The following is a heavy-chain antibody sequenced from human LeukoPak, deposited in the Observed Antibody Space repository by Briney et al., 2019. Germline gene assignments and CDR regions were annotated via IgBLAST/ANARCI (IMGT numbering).Heavy chain of an antibody. CDR3: AKAGMYSSSSGYYYYGMDV. J-gene: IGHJ6*02. CDR2: IWYDGGNK. CDR1: GFTFSSYG. Sequence: PGGSLRLSCAASGFTFSSYGMHWVRQAPGKGLEWVAVIWYDGGNKYYADSVKGRFTISRDNSKNTLYLQMNSLRAEDTAVYYCAKAGMYSSSSGYYYYGMDVWGQGTTVTVSS. V-gene: IGHV3-30*02. D-gene: IGHD6-6*01.